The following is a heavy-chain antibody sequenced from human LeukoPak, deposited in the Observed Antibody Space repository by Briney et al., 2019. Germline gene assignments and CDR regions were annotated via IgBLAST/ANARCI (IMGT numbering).Heavy chain of an antibody. CDR1: GGSISSYY. Sequence: TSETLSLTCTVSGGSISSYYWSWIRQPPGKGLEWIGYIYYSGSTNYNPSLKSRVTISVDTSKNQFSLKLSSVTAADTAVYYCARGRGSGSYYNYYFDYWGQGTLVTVSS. CDR3: ARGRGSGSYYNYYFDY. D-gene: IGHD1-26*01. J-gene: IGHJ4*02. CDR2: IYYSGST. V-gene: IGHV4-59*01.